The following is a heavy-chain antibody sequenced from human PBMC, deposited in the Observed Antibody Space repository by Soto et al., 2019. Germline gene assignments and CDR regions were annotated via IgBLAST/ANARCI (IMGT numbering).Heavy chain of an antibody. J-gene: IGHJ4*02. D-gene: IGHD5-18*01. Sequence: SETLSLTCAVYGGSFSGYYWSWIRQPPGKGLEWIGEINHSGSTNYNPSLKSRVTISVDTSKNQFSLKLSSVTAADTAVYYCARRPRGYSYGYVGGTDFDYWGQGTLVTVSS. CDR2: INHSGST. CDR1: GGSFSGYY. CDR3: ARRPRGYSYGYVGGTDFDY. V-gene: IGHV4-34*01.